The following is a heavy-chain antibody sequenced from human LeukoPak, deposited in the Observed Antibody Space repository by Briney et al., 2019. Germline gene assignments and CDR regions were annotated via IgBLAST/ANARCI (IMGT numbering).Heavy chain of an antibody. CDR2: FDPEDGET. CDR1: GYTLTELS. Sequence: ASVKVSCKVSGYTLTELSMHWVRQAPGKGLEWMGGFDPEDGETIYAQKFQGRVTMTEDTSTDTAYMELGSLRSEDTAVYYCATTFGGVIVTSYDYWGQGTLATVSS. D-gene: IGHD3-16*02. J-gene: IGHJ4*02. V-gene: IGHV1-24*01. CDR3: ATTFGGVIVTSYDY.